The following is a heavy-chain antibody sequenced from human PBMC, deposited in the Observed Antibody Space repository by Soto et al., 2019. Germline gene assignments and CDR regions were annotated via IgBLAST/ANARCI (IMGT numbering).Heavy chain of an antibody. CDR1: GGTFSSYA. CDR3: ARERANIVVVTAAKQEPLDP. V-gene: IGHV1-69*13. D-gene: IGHD2-2*01. CDR2: IIPIFGTP. Sequence: SVKVSCKASGGTFSSYAISWVRQAPGQGLEWMGGIIPIFGTPNYAQKFQGRVAITADESTSTAYMELSSLRSEDTAVYYCARERANIVVVTAAKQEPLDPWGQGTLVPVYS. J-gene: IGHJ5*02.